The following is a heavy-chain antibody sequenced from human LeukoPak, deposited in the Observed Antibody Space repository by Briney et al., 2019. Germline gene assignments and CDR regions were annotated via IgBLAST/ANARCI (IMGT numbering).Heavy chain of an antibody. Sequence: GGSLRLSCAASGFTFSDYYMSWIRQAPGKGLEWVANIKQDGSEKYYVDSVKGRFTISRDNAKNSLYLQMNSLRAEDTAVYYCARDRAMDDYWGQGTLVTVSS. CDR3: ARDRAMDDY. CDR2: IKQDGSEK. V-gene: IGHV3-7*01. CDR1: GFTFSDYY. J-gene: IGHJ4*02. D-gene: IGHD5-18*01.